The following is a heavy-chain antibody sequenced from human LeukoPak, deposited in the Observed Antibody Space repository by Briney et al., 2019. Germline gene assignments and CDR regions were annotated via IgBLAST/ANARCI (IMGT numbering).Heavy chain of an antibody. CDR1: GYTFTSYG. Sequence: ASVKVSCKASGYTFTSYGISWVRQAPGQGREWRGWISDYNGHTNYAQKLQGRVTMTTDPSTSTAYLPLRSLSSDDTAVYYCARGLAGPDYWGQGPLVTVSS. CDR3: ARGLAGPDY. CDR2: ISDYNGHT. V-gene: IGHV1-18*04. J-gene: IGHJ4*02. D-gene: IGHD6-13*01.